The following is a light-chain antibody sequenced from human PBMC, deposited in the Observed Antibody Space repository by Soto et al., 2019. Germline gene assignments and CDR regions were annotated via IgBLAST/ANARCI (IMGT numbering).Light chain of an antibody. CDR2: RNN. J-gene: IGLJ1*01. CDR3: ATWDDSLTGYV. Sequence: QSVLTQPPSASGTPGQRVTISCSGSSSNIGSNYVCWYQQLPGTSPKLLIYRNNQRPSGVPDRFSGSKSGTSASLAISGLRSDDEADYYCATWDDSLTGYVFGTGTMVTVL. V-gene: IGLV1-47*01. CDR1: SSNIGSNY.